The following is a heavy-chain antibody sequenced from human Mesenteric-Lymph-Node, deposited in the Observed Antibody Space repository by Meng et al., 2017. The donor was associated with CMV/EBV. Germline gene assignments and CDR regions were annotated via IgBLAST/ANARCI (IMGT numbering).Heavy chain of an antibody. V-gene: IGHV3-23*01. CDR3: AREDLAAAGYFDY. CDR1: RFTFNNYA. CDR2: ISGSGGAT. D-gene: IGHD6-13*01. J-gene: IGHJ4*02. Sequence: AASRFTFNNYAMSWVRQAPGKGLEWVSVISGSGGATYYADSVKGRFTISRDNAKNTLYLQMNSLRAEDTAVYYCAREDLAAAGYFDYWGQGTLVTVSS.